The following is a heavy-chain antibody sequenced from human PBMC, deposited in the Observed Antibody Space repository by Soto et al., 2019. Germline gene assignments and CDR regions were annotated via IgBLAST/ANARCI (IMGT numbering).Heavy chain of an antibody. CDR2: ISYDGSNK. CDR3: AKDPGRYSYGNFDY. Sequence: QVQLVESGGGVVQPGRSLRLSCAASGFTFSSYGMHWVRQAPGKGLEWVAVISYDGSNKYYADSVKGRFTISRDNSKNTLYLQMNSLSAEDTAVYYCAKDPGRYSYGNFDYWGQGTLVTVSS. J-gene: IGHJ4*02. CDR1: GFTFSSYG. V-gene: IGHV3-30*18. D-gene: IGHD5-18*01.